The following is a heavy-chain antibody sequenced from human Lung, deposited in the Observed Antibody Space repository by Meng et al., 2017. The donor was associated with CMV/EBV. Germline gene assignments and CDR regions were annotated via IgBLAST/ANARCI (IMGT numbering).Heavy chain of an antibody. Sequence: SETLSLTRTVSGGSISSYYWSWIRQPPGKGLEWIGYIYYSGSTNYNPSLKSRVTISVDTSKNQFSLKLSSVTAADTAVYYCARDNPNSGIDYWGQGTLVTVSS. J-gene: IGHJ4*02. V-gene: IGHV4-59*01. D-gene: IGHD1-26*01. CDR1: GGSISSYY. CDR2: IYYSGST. CDR3: ARDNPNSGIDY.